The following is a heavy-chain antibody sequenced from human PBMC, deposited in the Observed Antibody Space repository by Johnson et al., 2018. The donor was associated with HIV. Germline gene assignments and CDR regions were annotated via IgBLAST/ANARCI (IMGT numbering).Heavy chain of an antibody. J-gene: IGHJ3*01. CDR1: GFSFGDYA. CDR2: ITWNGGST. Sequence: VQLVESGGSVVRPGGSLRISCAVSGFSFGDYAMNWVRQVPGKGLEWVSGITWNGGSTHYADSVRGRFTISRDNSKNTVFLEMNSLTAEDTGLYYCVKDGAHSGSHHDAFDVWGRGTVVTVSS. CDR3: VKDGAHSGSHHDAFDV. V-gene: IGHV3-20*04. D-gene: IGHD1-26*01.